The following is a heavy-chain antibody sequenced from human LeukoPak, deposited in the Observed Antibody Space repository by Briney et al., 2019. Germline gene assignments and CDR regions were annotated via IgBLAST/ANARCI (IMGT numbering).Heavy chain of an antibody. CDR2: INPSGGST. Sequence: ASVKVSCKASGYTFTGYYMHWVRQAPGQGLEWMGIINPSGGSTSYAQKFQGRVTMTRDMSTSTVYMELSSLRSEDTAVYYCAREVRGYYDSSGYPLANWFDPWGQGTLVTVSS. CDR1: GYTFTGYY. J-gene: IGHJ5*02. D-gene: IGHD3-22*01. CDR3: AREVRGYYDSSGYPLANWFDP. V-gene: IGHV1-46*01.